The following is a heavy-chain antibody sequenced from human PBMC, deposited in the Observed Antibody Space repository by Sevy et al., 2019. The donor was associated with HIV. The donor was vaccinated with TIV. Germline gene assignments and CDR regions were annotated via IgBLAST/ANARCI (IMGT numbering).Heavy chain of an antibody. CDR3: ARDDGNYYFHY. Sequence: GGSLRLSCAASGFTFSKYWMGRVRQAPGKGLEWVANIKQDAGQKYYVDSVKGRFTISRANAKNSLYLQMNSLRAEDTAVYFCARDDGNYYFHYWGQGTLVTVSS. CDR2: IKQDAGQK. J-gene: IGHJ4*02. V-gene: IGHV3-7*01. CDR1: GFTFSKYW. D-gene: IGHD1-7*01.